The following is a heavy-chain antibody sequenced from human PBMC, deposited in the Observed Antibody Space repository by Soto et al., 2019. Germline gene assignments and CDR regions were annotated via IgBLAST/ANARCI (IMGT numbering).Heavy chain of an antibody. CDR2: IYYSGST. V-gene: IGHV4-39*01. CDR3: ARHRRSITMLRGVVIPRPSTIDY. D-gene: IGHD3-10*01. Sequence: QLQLQESGPGLVKPSETLSLTCTVSGDSISSSSYYWGWIRQPPGKGLEWIGSIYYSGSTYYNPSLKSRVTISVDPSKNQFSLKLSFVTAAGTSVYYFARHRRSITMLRGVVIPRPSTIDYCVHGTLVTVSS. J-gene: IGHJ4*01. CDR1: GDSISSSSYY.